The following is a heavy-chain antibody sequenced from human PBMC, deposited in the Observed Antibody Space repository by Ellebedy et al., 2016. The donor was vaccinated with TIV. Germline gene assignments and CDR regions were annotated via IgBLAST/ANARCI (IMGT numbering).Heavy chain of an antibody. Sequence: SETLSLTCTVSGGSISSYYWSWIRQPPGKGLEWIGYIYYSGSTNYNPSLKSRVTISVDTSKNQFSLKLNFVTAADTAVYYCARHGDGYNPFNYWGQGTLVTVSS. J-gene: IGHJ4*02. CDR3: ARHGDGYNPFNY. CDR1: GGSISSYY. D-gene: IGHD5-24*01. CDR2: IYYSGST. V-gene: IGHV4-59*08.